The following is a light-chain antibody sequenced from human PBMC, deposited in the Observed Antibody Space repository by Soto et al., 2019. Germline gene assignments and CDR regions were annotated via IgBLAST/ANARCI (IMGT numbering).Light chain of an antibody. J-gene: IGKJ2*01. CDR1: QSVSSY. CDR2: GAS. V-gene: IGKV3-20*01. CDR3: HQYGTPPFT. Sequence: TVLAQSPATLSLSPGERATLSCRASQSVSSYLAWYQQKPGQAPRLLIYGASSRATGIPDRFSGSGSGTDFTLTISRLEPEDSAVYYCHQYGTPPFTFGQGTKVDIK.